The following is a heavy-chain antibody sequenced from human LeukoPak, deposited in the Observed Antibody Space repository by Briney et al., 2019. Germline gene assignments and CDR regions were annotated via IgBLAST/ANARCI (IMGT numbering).Heavy chain of an antibody. D-gene: IGHD3-3*01. V-gene: IGHV3-33*06. Sequence: GRSLRLSCAASGFTFSSSVMHWVRQAPGKGLEWVAVIWFDGSIKFYGDSVKGRFTVSRDNSKNTLYLQMNSLGAEDTAVYYCAKAGYDFRTGYHRGFLDYWGQGTLVTVSS. CDR3: AKAGYDFRTGYHRGFLDY. CDR1: GFTFSSSV. J-gene: IGHJ4*02. CDR2: IWFDGSIK.